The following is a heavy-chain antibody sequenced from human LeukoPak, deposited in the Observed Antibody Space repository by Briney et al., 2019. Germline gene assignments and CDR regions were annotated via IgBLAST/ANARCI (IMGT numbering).Heavy chain of an antibody. J-gene: IGHJ3*02. D-gene: IGHD3-9*01. CDR1: GYTFTSYD. Sequence: ASVKVSCKASGYTFTSYDINWVRQATGQGLEWMGWMNPNSGNTGYAQKFQGRVTMTRNTSISTAYMELSSLRAEDMALYYCAKPVSGGFDDAFDIWGQGTMVTVSS. V-gene: IGHV1-8*01. CDR3: AKPVSGGFDDAFDI. CDR2: MNPNSGNT.